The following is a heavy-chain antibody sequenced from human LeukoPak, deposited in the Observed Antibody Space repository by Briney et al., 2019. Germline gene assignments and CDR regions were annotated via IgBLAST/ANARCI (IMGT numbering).Heavy chain of an antibody. CDR3: ARARANYYGSGSCYYYFDY. D-gene: IGHD3-10*01. Sequence: PGGSLRLSCAASGFTFSSYWMSWVRQAPGKGLEWVANIKQDGSEKYYVDSVKGRFTISRDNAKNSLYLQMNSLRAEDTAVYCCARARANYYGSGSCYYYFDYWGQGTLVTVSS. CDR1: GFTFSSYW. V-gene: IGHV3-7*01. CDR2: IKQDGSEK. J-gene: IGHJ4*02.